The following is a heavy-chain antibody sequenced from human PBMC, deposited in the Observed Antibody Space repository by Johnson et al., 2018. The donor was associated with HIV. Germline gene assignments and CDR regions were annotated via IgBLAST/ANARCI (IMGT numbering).Heavy chain of an antibody. J-gene: IGHJ3*02. CDR1: GFTFSKFG. CDR3: ARASDSYCSADCYGDGFQI. Sequence: QVQLVESGGGVVQPGTSLRLSCAASGFTFSKFGMHWVRQAPGKGLEWVAVIRYDGQNKHVADSLKGRFTISSDNSTNTLNLEMDGLKDEDTGLYYCARASDSYCSADCYGDGFQISDQGTKVIVSS. CDR2: IRYDGQNK. V-gene: IGHV3-33*01. D-gene: IGHD2-21*02.